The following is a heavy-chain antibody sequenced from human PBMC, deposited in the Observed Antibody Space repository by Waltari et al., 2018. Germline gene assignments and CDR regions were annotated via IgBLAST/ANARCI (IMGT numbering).Heavy chain of an antibody. Sequence: QVQLVQSGAEVKKPGSSVKVSCKASGGTFSSYAISWVRQAPGQGLEWMGRIIPILGIANYAQKFQGRVTITAYKYTSTAYMELSSVRSEDTAVYYCARGDVGAVSNYYYYGMDVWGQGTTVTVSS. J-gene: IGHJ6*02. CDR1: GGTFSSYA. V-gene: IGHV1-69*09. D-gene: IGHD1-26*01. CDR2: IIPILGIA. CDR3: ARGDVGAVSNYYYYGMDV.